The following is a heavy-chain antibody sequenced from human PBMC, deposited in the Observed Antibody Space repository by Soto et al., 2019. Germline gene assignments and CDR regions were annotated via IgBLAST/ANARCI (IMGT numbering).Heavy chain of an antibody. CDR1: GLTFSNYW. CDR3: TREVSAVFDS. CDR2: IDSDGSST. J-gene: IGHJ4*02. V-gene: IGHV3-74*01. Sequence: EAKLVESGGGLVQPGGSLRLSCTASGLTFSNYWVHWVRQTPGKGLVWVSRIDSDGSSTTYSDSVKGRFTISRDNAKNTLYLQMNSMRAEDTAVYYCTREVSAVFDSWGQGTLVTVSS. D-gene: IGHD6-25*01.